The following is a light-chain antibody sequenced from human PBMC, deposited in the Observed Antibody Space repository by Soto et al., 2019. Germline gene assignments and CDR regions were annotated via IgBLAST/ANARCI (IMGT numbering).Light chain of an antibody. J-gene: IGLJ1*01. CDR1: SSDVGGYDN. V-gene: IGLV2-14*03. Sequence: QSVLTQPASVSGSPGQSITISCTGTSSDVGGYDNVSWYQQHPDKAPKLMIYDVSNRPSGVSDRFSGSKSGNTASLTISGLQAEDEGDYYCSSFTRINTYVFGTGTKVTV. CDR3: SSFTRINTYV. CDR2: DVS.